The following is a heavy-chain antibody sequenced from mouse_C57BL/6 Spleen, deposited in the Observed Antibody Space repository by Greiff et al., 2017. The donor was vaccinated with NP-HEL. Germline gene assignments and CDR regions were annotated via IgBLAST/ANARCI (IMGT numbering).Heavy chain of an antibody. D-gene: IGHD2-14*01. Sequence: VQLQQPGAELVMPGASVKLSCKASGYTFTSYWMHWVKQRPGQGLEWIGEIDPSDSYTNYNQKFKGKSTLTVDKSSSTAYMQPSSLTSEDAAVYYCARVGTAFYAMDYWGQGASVTVSS. CDR3: ARVGTAFYAMDY. CDR2: IDPSDSYT. CDR1: GYTFTSYW. V-gene: IGHV1-69*01. J-gene: IGHJ4*01.